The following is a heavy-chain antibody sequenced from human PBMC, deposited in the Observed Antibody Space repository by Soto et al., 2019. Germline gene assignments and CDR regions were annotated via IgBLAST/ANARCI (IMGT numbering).Heavy chain of an antibody. V-gene: IGHV1-69*13. CDR3: ARGGAGQAAAASDYFDY. D-gene: IGHD6-13*01. Sequence: GASVKVSCKASGGTFSSYAISWVRQAPGQGLEWMGGIIPIFGTANYAQKFQGRVTITADESTSTAYMELSSLRSEDTAVYYCARGGAGQAAAASDYFDYWGQGTLVTVSS. CDR1: GGTFSSYA. CDR2: IIPIFGTA. J-gene: IGHJ4*02.